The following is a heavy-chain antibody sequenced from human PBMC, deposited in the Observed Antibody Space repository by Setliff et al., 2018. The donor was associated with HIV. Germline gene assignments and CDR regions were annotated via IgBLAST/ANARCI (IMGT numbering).Heavy chain of an antibody. Sequence: LRLSCAASGFSFSNSWMHWVRQVPEKGLVWVSRISPDGNIISYADSVKGRFTISRDNAKNTLYLQMNSLGVEDTAVYYCARGIVGASVFEYWGQGTLVTVSS. CDR2: ISPDGNII. CDR3: ARGIVGASVFEY. J-gene: IGHJ4*02. V-gene: IGHV3-74*01. CDR1: GFSFSNSW. D-gene: IGHD1-26*01.